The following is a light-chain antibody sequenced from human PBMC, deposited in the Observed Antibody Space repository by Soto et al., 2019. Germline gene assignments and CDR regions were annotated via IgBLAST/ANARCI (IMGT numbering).Light chain of an antibody. J-gene: IGKJ4*01. V-gene: IGKV3-15*01. Sequence: EIVMTQSPATLSVSPGERATLSSRASQSVSSNLAWYQQKPGQAPRLLIYGASTRATGIPARFSGSGSGTEFTLAISSLQSEDFVVYYCQQYNNWPLTFGGGTKVEIK. CDR2: GAS. CDR3: QQYNNWPLT. CDR1: QSVSSN.